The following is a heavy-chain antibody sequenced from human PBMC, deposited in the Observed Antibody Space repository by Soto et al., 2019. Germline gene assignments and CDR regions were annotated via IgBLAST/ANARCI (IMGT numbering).Heavy chain of an antibody. J-gene: IGHJ4*02. D-gene: IGHD3-3*01. CDR1: GGSFSGYY. CDR2: INHSGST. V-gene: IGHV4-34*01. Sequence: QVQLQQWGAGLLKPSETLSLTCAVYGGSFSGYYWSWIRQPPGKGLEWIGEINHSGSTNYNPSLKSRVTISVDTSKNQFSLKLSSVTAADTAVYYCATSRFWSGYYRGQFDYWGQGTLVTVSS. CDR3: ATSRFWSGYYRGQFDY.